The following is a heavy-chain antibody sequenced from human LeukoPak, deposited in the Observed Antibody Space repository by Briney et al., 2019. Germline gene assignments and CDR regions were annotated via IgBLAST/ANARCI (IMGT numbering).Heavy chain of an antibody. J-gene: IGHJ4*02. V-gene: IGHV3-11*04. CDR3: ARGLAAAGTVLGH. CDR2: ISDSGGVI. D-gene: IGHD6-13*01. Sequence: GGSLRLSCAASGFTFSDHYMSWIRQAPGKGLEWVSYISDSGGVIYYADSVKGRFTISRDNAKNSLYLQMNSLRAEDTAIYYCARGLAAAGTVLGHWGQGTLVTVSS. CDR1: GFTFSDHY.